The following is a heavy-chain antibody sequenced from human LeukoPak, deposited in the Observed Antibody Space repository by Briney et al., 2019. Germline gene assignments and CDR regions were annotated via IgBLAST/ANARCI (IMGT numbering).Heavy chain of an antibody. D-gene: IGHD3-10*01. Sequence: SETLSLTCTVSGGSISSSSYYWGWIRQPPGKGLEWIGSIYYSGSTYYNPSLKSRVTISVDTSKNQFSLKLSSVTAADTAVYYCARTYYYGSGNYWGQGTLVTVSS. V-gene: IGHV4-39*07. CDR1: GGSISSSSYY. CDR2: IYYSGST. CDR3: ARTYYYGSGNY. J-gene: IGHJ4*02.